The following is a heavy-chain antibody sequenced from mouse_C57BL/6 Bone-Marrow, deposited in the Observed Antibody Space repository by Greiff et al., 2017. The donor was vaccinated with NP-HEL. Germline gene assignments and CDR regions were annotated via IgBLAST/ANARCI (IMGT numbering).Heavy chain of an antibody. V-gene: IGHV1-81*01. D-gene: IGHD1-1*01. CDR3: ARDYYGSSPFDY. J-gene: IGHJ2*01. CDR2: IYPRSGNT. CDR1: GYTFTSYG. Sequence: VQLQQSGAELAGPGASVKLSCKASGYTFTSYGISWVKQRTGQGLEWIGEIYPRSGNTYYNEKFKGKATLTADKSSSTAYMELRSLTSEDSAVYFCARDYYGSSPFDYWGQGTTLTVSS.